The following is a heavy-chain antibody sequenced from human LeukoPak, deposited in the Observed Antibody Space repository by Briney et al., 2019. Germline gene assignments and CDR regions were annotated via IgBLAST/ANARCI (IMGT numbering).Heavy chain of an antibody. CDR3: ARENNSGWYRKAAFDY. CDR1: GYTFTDYY. J-gene: IGHJ4*02. V-gene: IGHV1-2*02. CDR2: INPNGGGT. D-gene: IGHD6-19*01. Sequence: ASVKVSCKSSGYTFTDYYMHWGRQAPGQRLEWMGWINPNGGGTNYAQSFQGRVTMTRDTSIGTAYMELSSLISGDTAIYYCARENNSGWYRKAAFDYWGQGTLVTVTS.